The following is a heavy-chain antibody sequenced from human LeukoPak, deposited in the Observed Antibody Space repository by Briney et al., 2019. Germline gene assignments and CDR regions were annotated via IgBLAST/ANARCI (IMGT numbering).Heavy chain of an antibody. CDR1: GFTFSTYA. CDR2: ISGTGGST. CDR3: AKDHRSYYDFWSGYYSEYFQH. V-gene: IGHV3-23*01. J-gene: IGHJ1*01. Sequence: GSLRLSCAASGFTFSTYAMTWVRQAPGKGLEWVSLISGTGGSTYYADSVKGRFTISRDNSKNTLYLQMNSLRAEDTAVYYCAKDHRSYYDFWSGYYSEYFQHWGQGTLVTVSS. D-gene: IGHD3-3*01.